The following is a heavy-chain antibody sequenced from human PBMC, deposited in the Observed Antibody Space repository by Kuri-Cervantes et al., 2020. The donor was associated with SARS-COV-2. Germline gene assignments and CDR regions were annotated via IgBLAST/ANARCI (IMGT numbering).Heavy chain of an antibody. CDR1: GYSISSGYY. Sequence: GGSLRLSCAVSGYSISSGYYWGWIRQPPGKGLEWVSVIYSGGSTYYADSVKGRFTISRDNSKNTLYLQMNSLRAEDTAVYYCAKGSSGYFQYYFDYWGQGTLVTVSS. D-gene: IGHD3-22*01. J-gene: IGHJ4*02. CDR2: IYSGGST. V-gene: IGHV3-53*01. CDR3: AKGSSGYFQYYFDY.